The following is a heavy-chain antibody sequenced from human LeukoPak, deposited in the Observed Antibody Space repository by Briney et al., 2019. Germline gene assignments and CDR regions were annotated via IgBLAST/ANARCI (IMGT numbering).Heavy chain of an antibody. CDR1: GYSISSGYY. D-gene: IGHD2-2*02. CDR3: VRQRRYCSSSSCHTFDY. V-gene: IGHV4-38-2*01. J-gene: IGHJ4*02. CDR2: IYHSGSA. Sequence: PSETLSLTCAVSGYSISSGYYWGWIRQPPGKGLEWIGAIYHSGSAYYNASLKSRVTMSVDTSKNQFSLKLTSVTAADTAVYYCVRQRRYCSSSSCHTFDYWGQGALVTVSS.